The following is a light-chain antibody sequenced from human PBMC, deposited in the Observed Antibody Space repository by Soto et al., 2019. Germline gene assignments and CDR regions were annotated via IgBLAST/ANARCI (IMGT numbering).Light chain of an antibody. Sequence: ILLTQSTGTLSLSPGERATLSCRACQSVRNSYLAWYQQKTGQAPRLLIYGASGRATGIPDRFSGSGSGTDFTLTISRLEPEDFAVYYCQQYGSSPYTFGQGTKLEI. V-gene: IGKV3-20*01. CDR2: GAS. CDR1: QSVRNSY. J-gene: IGKJ2*01. CDR3: QQYGSSPYT.